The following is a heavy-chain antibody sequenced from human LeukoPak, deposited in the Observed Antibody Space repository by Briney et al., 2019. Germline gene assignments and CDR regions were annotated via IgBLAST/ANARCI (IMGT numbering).Heavy chain of an antibody. Sequence: GGSLRLSCAASGFTFSSYAMHWVRQAPGKGLEWVAVISYDGSNKYYADSVKGRFTISRDNSKNTLYLQMNSLRAEDTAVYYCAREDARRYHYYYYYYMDVWGKGTTVTVSS. D-gene: IGHD6-6*01. V-gene: IGHV3-30*04. CDR1: GFTFSSYA. J-gene: IGHJ6*03. CDR3: AREDARRYHYYYYYYMDV. CDR2: ISYDGSNK.